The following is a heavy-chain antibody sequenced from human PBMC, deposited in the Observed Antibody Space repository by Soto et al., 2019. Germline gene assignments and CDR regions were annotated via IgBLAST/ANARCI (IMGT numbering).Heavy chain of an antibody. CDR3: PRAGSSWSGYYYYGMDV. V-gene: IGHV3-23*01. J-gene: IGHJ6*02. CDR1: GFTFSSYA. Sequence: GGSLRLSCAASGFTFSSYAMSWVRQAPGKGLEWVSAISGSGGSTYYADSVKGRFTISRDNSKNTLYLQMNSLRAEDTAVYYCPRAGSSWSGYYYYGMDVWGQGTTVTVS. CDR2: ISGSGGST. D-gene: IGHD6-13*01.